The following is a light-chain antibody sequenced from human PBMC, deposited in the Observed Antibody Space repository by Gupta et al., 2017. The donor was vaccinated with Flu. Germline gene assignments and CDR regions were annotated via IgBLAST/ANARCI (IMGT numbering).Light chain of an antibody. Sequence: QSALTQPASVSGSPGQSITLSCTGTSSDVGGYNYVSWYQHHPGKAPKLMIYEVINRPSGVSNRFSGSQSGTTASLTISGLQAEDDADYYCSSYTSSNSLEFGGGTKLTVL. CDR2: EVI. CDR3: SSYTSSNSLE. CDR1: SSDVGGYNY. V-gene: IGLV2-14*01. J-gene: IGLJ3*02.